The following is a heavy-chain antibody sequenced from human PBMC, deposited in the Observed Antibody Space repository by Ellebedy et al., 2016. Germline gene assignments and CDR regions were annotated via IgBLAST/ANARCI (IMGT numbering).Heavy chain of an antibody. J-gene: IGHJ6*02. D-gene: IGHD5-18*01. Sequence: GGSLRLSXAASGIIFSRYGIQWVRQDTGKGLEWVAVISPDGSDEHYTESVKGRFSISRDNSKNRVYLHMSSLRVEDTAVYSCAKVRSPDFYYSYDLDVWGQGTTFTVSS. CDR3: AKVRSPDFYYSYDLDV. CDR1: GIIFSRYG. V-gene: IGHV3-30*18. CDR2: ISPDGSDE.